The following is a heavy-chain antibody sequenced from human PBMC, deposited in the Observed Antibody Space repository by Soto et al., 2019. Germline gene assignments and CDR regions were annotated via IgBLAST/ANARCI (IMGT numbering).Heavy chain of an antibody. CDR2: INVDGRST. CDR3: ARSNHLDDY. V-gene: IGHV3-74*01. Sequence: EEQLMESGGGLVEPGGSLRLSCTASGFIFTNYWLHWVRQAPGKGLVWVSRINVDGRSTNYADLAKGRFTISRDNAKNTVYLQMNSLGVEDTAVYYCARSNHLDDYWGQGTLVTVSS. CDR1: GFIFTNYW. J-gene: IGHJ4*02.